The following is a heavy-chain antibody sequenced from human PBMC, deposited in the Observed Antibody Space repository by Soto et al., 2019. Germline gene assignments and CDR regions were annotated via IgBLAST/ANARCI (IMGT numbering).Heavy chain of an antibody. CDR3: ARLWSGYGAGYYYYMDV. D-gene: IGHD5-12*01. Sequence: GESLKISCKGSGYSFTSYWIGWVRQMPGKGLEWMGIIYPGDSDTRYSPSFQGQVTISADKSISTAYLQWSSLKASDTAMYYCARLWSGYGAGYYYYMDVWGKGTTVTVSS. CDR2: IYPGDSDT. J-gene: IGHJ6*03. CDR1: GYSFTSYW. V-gene: IGHV5-51*01.